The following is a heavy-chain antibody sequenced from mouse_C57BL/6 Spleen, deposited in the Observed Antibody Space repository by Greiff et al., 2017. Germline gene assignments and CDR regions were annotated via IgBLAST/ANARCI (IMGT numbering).Heavy chain of an antibody. CDR3: ARRGVYAMDY. V-gene: IGHV1-4*01. Sequence: LVESGAELARPGASVKMSCKASGYTFTSYTMHWVKQRPGQGLAWIGYINPSSGYTKYNQKFKDKATLTADKYVSTADMQLSSLTSEDSAVYYCARRGVYAMDYWGQGTSVTVSS. CDR1: GYTFTSYT. CDR2: INPSSGYT. J-gene: IGHJ4*01.